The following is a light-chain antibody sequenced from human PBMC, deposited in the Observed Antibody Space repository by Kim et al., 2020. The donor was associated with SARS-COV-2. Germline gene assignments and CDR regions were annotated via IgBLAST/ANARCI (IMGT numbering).Light chain of an antibody. V-gene: IGKV3-11*01. CDR2: DAS. Sequence: EIVLTQSPATLSLYPGDRATLSCRASQSVSSYLAWYQQKPGQAPRLLIYDASNRATGIPARFSGSGSGTDFTLTISSLEPEDFAVYYCQQRTNWITFGQGTRLEIK. CDR3: QQRTNWIT. J-gene: IGKJ5*01. CDR1: QSVSSY.